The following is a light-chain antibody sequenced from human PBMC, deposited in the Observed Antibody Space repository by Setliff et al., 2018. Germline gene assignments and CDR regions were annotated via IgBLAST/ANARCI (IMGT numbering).Light chain of an antibody. Sequence: QSVLTQPPSASGTPVQRVTISCSGSTSNIGSNYVYWYQQLPGTAPKLLIYRNNQRPSGLPDRFPDSKSGTSASLAISGLRSEDEADYYCAACDDRLSGYVFGTGTRSPS. J-gene: IGLJ1*01. CDR3: AACDDRLSGYV. CDR2: RNN. V-gene: IGLV1-47*01. CDR1: TSNIGSNY.